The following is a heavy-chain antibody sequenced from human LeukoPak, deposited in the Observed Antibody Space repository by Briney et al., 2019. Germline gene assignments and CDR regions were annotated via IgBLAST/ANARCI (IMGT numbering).Heavy chain of an antibody. CDR1: GGYISTYY. J-gene: IGHJ5*02. CDR3: ARGLGITIFGVAPNWFDP. V-gene: IGHV4-59*01. CDR2: IYYTGST. D-gene: IGHD3-3*01. Sequence: SETLSLTCTVSGGYISTYYWTWIRQPPGQGLEWVGNIYYTGSTNYNPYLKSRVTISVDTSKNQISLKLSSVTAADTAVYYCARGLGITIFGVAPNWFDPWGQGTLVTVSS.